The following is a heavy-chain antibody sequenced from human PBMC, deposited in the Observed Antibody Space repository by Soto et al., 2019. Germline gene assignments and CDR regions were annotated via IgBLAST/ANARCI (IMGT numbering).Heavy chain of an antibody. CDR3: ARDGVSPGLYFEF. J-gene: IGHJ4*02. D-gene: IGHD2-8*02. CDR1: EFTFSDYW. Sequence: EVQLEESGGGLVQPGGSLRLSCAASEFTFSDYWMNWVRQAPGKGLEWVASINQDGGDKKYVDSVKGRFPISRDNAKNSLYLQMARLRADDTAFDYCARDGVSPGLYFEFWGQGALVPVSS. V-gene: IGHV3-7*05. CDR2: INQDGGDK.